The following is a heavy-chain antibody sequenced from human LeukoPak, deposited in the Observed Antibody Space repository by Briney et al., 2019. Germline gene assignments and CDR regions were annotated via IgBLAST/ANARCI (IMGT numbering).Heavy chain of an antibody. CDR1: GGSISDYF. CDR3: ARDWGFGDSEDWFDP. Sequence: SETLSLTCTVSGGSISDYFWSWIRQPPGKGLEWIGSVHHSGTTYYNPSLRSRVTISVDKSKNQISLEVTSVTAADTAVYYCARDWGFGDSEDWFDPWGQGTLVTVSS. CDR2: VHHSGTT. D-gene: IGHD4-17*01. J-gene: IGHJ5*02. V-gene: IGHV4-38-2*02.